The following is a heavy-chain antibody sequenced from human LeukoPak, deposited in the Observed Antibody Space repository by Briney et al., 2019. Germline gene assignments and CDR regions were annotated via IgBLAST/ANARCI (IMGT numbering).Heavy chain of an antibody. CDR1: GGSISSYY. CDR2: IYYGGST. Sequence: SETLSLTCTVSGGSISSYYWSWIRQPPGKGLEWIGYIYYGGSTNYNPSLKSRVTISVDTSKNQFSLKLSSVTAADTAVYYCARDRGSSSWYGAFDIWGQGTMVTVSS. V-gene: IGHV4-59*01. J-gene: IGHJ3*02. D-gene: IGHD6-13*01. CDR3: ARDRGSSSWYGAFDI.